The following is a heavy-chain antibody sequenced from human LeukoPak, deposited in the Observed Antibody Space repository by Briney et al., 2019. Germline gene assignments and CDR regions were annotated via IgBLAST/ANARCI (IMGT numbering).Heavy chain of an antibody. CDR3: ASLYYYDSSGYYKFDS. D-gene: IGHD3-22*01. CDR1: GVSFSGYY. V-gene: IGHV4-34*01. J-gene: IGHJ5*01. CDR2: INHSGST. Sequence: PSETLSLTCAVYGVSFSGYYWSWIRQPPGKGLEWIGEINHSGSTNYNPSLKSRVTISVDTSKNQFSLKLSSVTAADTAVYYCASLYYYDSSGYYKFDSWGQGTLVTVSS.